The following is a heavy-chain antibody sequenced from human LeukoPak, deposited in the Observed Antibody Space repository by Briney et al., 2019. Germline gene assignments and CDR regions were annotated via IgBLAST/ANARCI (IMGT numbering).Heavy chain of an antibody. J-gene: IGHJ5*01. CDR1: GFTLGTNY. CDR2: IYGAGTT. CDR3: ARSPCDAGTCPNWLDS. D-gene: IGHD1-1*01. V-gene: IGHV3-66*02. Sequence: PGGSLRLSCAASGFTLGTNYMTWVRQAPGKGLEWVSVIYGAGTTYYADSVRGRFTISRDNSKNTLYLLMNSLINEDTAVYYCARSPCDAGTCPNWLDSWGQGTPVTVSS.